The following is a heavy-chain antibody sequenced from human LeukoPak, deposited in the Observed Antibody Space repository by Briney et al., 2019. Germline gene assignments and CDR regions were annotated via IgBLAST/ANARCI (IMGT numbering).Heavy chain of an antibody. D-gene: IGHD3-16*02. J-gene: IGHJ4*02. CDR1: GFTFSDYY. Sequence: GGSLRLSCAAYGFTFSDYYMSWIRQAPGKGLEWVSYISSSSSYINYADSVKGRFTISRDNAKNSLYLQMNSLRADDTAVYYCARGRLGELSYHDYWGQGTLVTVSS. V-gene: IGHV3-11*05. CDR3: ARGRLGELSYHDY. CDR2: ISSSSSYI.